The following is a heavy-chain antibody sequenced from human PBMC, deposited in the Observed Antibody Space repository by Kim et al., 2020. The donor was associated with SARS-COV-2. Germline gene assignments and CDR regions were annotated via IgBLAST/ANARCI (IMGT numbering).Heavy chain of an antibody. CDR3: AKFRGQLLSQWHFDY. D-gene: IGHD2-2*01. CDR2: INNNGRT. V-gene: IGHV3-23*05. CDR1: GFAFSTYA. Sequence: GGSLRLSCAASGFAFSTYAMTWVRRAPGKGLEWVSTINNNGRTFYSDSVKGRFTISRDNSKNSLYLQMNSLRAEDTALYYCAKFRGQLLSQWHFDYWGQGTLVTVSS. J-gene: IGHJ4*02.